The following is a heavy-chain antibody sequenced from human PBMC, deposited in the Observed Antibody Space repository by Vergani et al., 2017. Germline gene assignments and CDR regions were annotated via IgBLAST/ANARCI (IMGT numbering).Heavy chain of an antibody. CDR2: ISDSGDST. D-gene: IGHD4-11*01. J-gene: IGHJ4*02. V-gene: IGHV3-23*01. CDR3: AKDHSPYSNYVSFDY. Sequence: EVQLLESGGGLEQPGGSLRLSCAASGFTFSTYAMSWVRQAPGKGLEWVSGISDSGDSTYYADSVKGRFTISRDNSKNKLYLQMNSLRAEDTALYYCAKDHSPYSNYVSFDYWGQGTLVTVSS. CDR1: GFTFSTYA.